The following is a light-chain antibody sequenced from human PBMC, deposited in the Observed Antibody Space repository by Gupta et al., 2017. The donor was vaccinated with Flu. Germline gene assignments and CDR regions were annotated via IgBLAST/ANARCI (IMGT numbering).Light chain of an antibody. Sequence: SSELTQDPAVSVALGKTVRITCQGDSLRTYYATWYQQKPGQAPVLVIYGKNNRPSGIPDRFSGSSSGNTASLTITGTQAEDEADYYCNSRDSSGDRLIFGGGTKVTVV. V-gene: IGLV3-19*01. CDR3: NSRDSSGDRLI. J-gene: IGLJ2*01. CDR2: GKN. CDR1: SLRTYY.